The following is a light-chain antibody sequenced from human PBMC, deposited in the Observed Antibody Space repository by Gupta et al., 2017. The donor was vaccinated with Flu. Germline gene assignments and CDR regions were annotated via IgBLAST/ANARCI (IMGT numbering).Light chain of an antibody. CDR1: QSVSSNY. Sequence: PGERATLSCRASQSVSSNYLAWYQQKPGQAPRLLIYGASHRATGIPDRFSGSGSGTDFTLTISRLEPEDFAVYYCQQYGSSPPTFGQGTKVEIK. J-gene: IGKJ1*01. CDR3: QQYGSSPPT. V-gene: IGKV3-20*01. CDR2: GAS.